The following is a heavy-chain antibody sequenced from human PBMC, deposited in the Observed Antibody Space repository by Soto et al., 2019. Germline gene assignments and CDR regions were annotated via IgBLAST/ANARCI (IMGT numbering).Heavy chain of an antibody. CDR2: IRSKAYGGTT. V-gene: IGHV3-49*03. CDR3: ARELREGFDY. J-gene: IGHJ4*02. Sequence: GGSLRLSCTASGFTFGDYAMSWFRQAPGKGLECVGFIRSKAYGGTTEYAASVKGRFTISRDDSKNTMYLQMSSLRADDAAVYYCARELREGFDYWGQGTLVTVSS. CDR1: GFTFGDYA.